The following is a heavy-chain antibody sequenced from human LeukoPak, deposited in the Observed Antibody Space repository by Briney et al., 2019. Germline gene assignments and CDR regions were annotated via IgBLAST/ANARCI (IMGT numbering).Heavy chain of an antibody. J-gene: IGHJ4*02. D-gene: IGHD1-26*01. CDR1: GFTFGNSW. CDR2: ISGGGGGT. Sequence: GGSLRLSCAASGFTFGNSWMTWVRQAPGKGLEWVSTISGGGGGTYYADSVKGRFTISRDSSKNTLSLQMNSLRAEDTAVYYCAKLATVGAPYWGQGTLVTVSS. V-gene: IGHV3-23*01. CDR3: AKLATVGAPY.